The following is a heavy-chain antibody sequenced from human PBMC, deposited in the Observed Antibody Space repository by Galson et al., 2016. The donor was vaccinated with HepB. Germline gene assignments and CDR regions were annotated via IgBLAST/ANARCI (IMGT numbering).Heavy chain of an antibody. CDR3: TRDGWTSDWFGY. J-gene: IGHJ4*02. CDR2: IYSGGST. D-gene: IGHD3-10*01. CDR1: GFTVSIDY. V-gene: IGHV3-66*02. Sequence: SLRLSCAGSGFTVSIDYMSWVRQAPGKGLEWVSIIYSGGSTYYADSVKGRFSISSDNSKNTLYLQMDSLRVEDTAVYYCTRDGWTSDWFGYWGQGTLVTVSS.